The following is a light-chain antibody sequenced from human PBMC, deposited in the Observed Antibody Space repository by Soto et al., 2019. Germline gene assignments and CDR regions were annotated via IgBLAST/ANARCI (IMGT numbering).Light chain of an antibody. CDR3: QQSYRTLVA. J-gene: IGKJ5*01. V-gene: IGKV3-15*01. CDR2: GAS. CDR1: QSVSSN. Sequence: EKLMARKEATLCGSPGQIDTLSCRASQSVSSNLAWYQQKPGQAPRLVLYGASTRATGIPARFSGSGSGTELTFTISSLQSEDFATYSLQQSYRTLVAFGQGTRLEIK.